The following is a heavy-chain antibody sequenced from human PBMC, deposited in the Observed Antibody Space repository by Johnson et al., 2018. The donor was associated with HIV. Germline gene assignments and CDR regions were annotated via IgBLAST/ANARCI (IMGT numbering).Heavy chain of an antibody. CDR3: AAGYAMASDAFDI. Sequence: QVQLVESGGGLVKPGGSLRLSCAASGFTFSDYYMSWIRQAPGKGLEWVSDISSTVSTINYADSVRGRFTISRDNAKNSLYLQMNSLRAEDTDVDYCAAGYAMASDAFDIWGQGTMVTVSS. V-gene: IGHV3-11*04. J-gene: IGHJ3*02. CDR1: GFTFSDYY. D-gene: IGHD2-8*01. CDR2: ISSTVSTI.